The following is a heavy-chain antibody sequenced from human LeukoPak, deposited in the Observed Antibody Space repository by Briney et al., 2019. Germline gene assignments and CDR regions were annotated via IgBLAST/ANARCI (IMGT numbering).Heavy chain of an antibody. D-gene: IGHD5-24*01. Sequence: SETLSLTCTVSGGSISSYYWSWIRQPPGKGLEWIGNIFYSGSTNYNPSLKSRVTISVDTSKNQFYLKLSSVTAADTAVYYCARGSERWLQFASDAFDIWGAGTMVTVSS. CDR2: IFYSGST. J-gene: IGHJ3*02. CDR1: GGSISSYY. V-gene: IGHV4-59*08. CDR3: ARGSERWLQFASDAFDI.